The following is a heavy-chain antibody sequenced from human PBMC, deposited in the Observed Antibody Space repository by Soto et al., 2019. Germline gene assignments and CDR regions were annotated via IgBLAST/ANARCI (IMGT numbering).Heavy chain of an antibody. J-gene: IGHJ1*01. D-gene: IGHD2-15*01. V-gene: IGHV1-46*03. CDR1: GYAFITYY. CDR2: INPSGGST. Sequence: GASVKVSCKASGYAFITYYIHWVRQAPGQGLEWMGIINPSGGSTTYAQKFQGRVTLTRDTSTSTVYMELSSLTSEDTAVYYCSRDCNGARCELLAYWGQRTLVTGSS. CDR3: SRDCNGARCELLAY.